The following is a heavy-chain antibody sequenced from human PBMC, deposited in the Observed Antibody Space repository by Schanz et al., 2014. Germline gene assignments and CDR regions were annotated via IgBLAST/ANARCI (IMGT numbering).Heavy chain of an antibody. D-gene: IGHD2-15*01. J-gene: IGHJ6*02. V-gene: IGHV3-13*01. CDR3: AKGMGYCSGGTCYDYYYYGLDV. Sequence: EVQLLESGGGLVQPGGSLRLSCAASGFTLSNSDMHWVRQGTGKGLEWVSTIGYLGDTYYPDSVKGRFTVSRDSGQNSLYLQMNSLSADDTAVFYCAKGMGYCSGGTCYDYYYYGLDVWGQGTTVTVSS. CDR2: IGYLGDT. CDR1: GFTLSNSD.